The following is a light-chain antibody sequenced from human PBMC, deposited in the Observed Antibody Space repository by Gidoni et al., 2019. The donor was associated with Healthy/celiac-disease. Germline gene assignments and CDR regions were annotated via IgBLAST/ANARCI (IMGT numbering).Light chain of an antibody. CDR1: QSISIY. CDR3: QQSYSTPPT. Sequence: DIQMTQSPSSLSASGGDRVTITYRASQSISIYLNWYPQKPGKAPKLLIYAASSLQSGVPSRFSGSGSGTDFTLTISSLQPEDFATYYCQQSYSTPPTFGQXTKVEIK. J-gene: IGKJ1*01. CDR2: AAS. V-gene: IGKV1-39*01.